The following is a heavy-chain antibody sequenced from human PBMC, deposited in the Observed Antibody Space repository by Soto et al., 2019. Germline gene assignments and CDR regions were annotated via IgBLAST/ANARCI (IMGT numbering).Heavy chain of an antibody. Sequence: PGGSLRLSCAASGFTFSSYSMNWVRQAPGKGLEWVSSISSSSSYIYYADSVKGRFTISRDNAKNSLYLQMNSLRAEDTAVYYCARDLHAAVDIVLMAAAHDAFDIWGQGTMVTVSS. D-gene: IGHD2-8*01. CDR3: ARDLHAAVDIVLMAAAHDAFDI. J-gene: IGHJ3*02. CDR2: ISSSSSYI. CDR1: GFTFSSYS. V-gene: IGHV3-21*01.